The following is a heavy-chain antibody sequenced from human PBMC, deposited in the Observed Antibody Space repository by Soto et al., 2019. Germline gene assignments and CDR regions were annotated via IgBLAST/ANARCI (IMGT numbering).Heavy chain of an antibody. CDR3: ARVLPPFDP. V-gene: IGHV1-18*01. CDR2: INAYNGNT. CDR1: GYTFTSYG. Sequence: QVQLVQSGAEVKKPGASVKVSCKASGYTFTSYGISWVRQAPGQGLEWMGWINAYNGNTNYAQKLQGRVTMTTDTXTSTAXXELXSLRXXDXAXYYCARVLPPFDPWGQGTLVTVSS. J-gene: IGHJ5*02.